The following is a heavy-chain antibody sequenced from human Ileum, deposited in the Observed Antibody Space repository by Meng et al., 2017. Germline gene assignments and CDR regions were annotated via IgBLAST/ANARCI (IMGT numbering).Heavy chain of an antibody. D-gene: IGHD2-15*01. CDR1: GYSLTSYW. J-gene: IGHJ5*02. V-gene: IGHV5-51*01. Sequence: GGSLRLSCKGSGYSLTSYWIGWVRQRPGKGLEWMGIIYPGDSDTRYSPSFQGQVTISADKSLSTAYLQWSSLKASDTAMYYCARSLGYCSGSSCYSGYNWFDPWGQGTLVTVSS. CDR2: IYPGDSDT. CDR3: ARSLGYCSGSSCYSGYNWFDP.